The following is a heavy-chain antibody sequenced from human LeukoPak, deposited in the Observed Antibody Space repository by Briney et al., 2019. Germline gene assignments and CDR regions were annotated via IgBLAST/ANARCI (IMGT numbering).Heavy chain of an antibody. CDR2: INHSGST. CDR3: ARGGIAAAGSNWFDP. V-gene: IGHV4-34*01. Sequence: SETLSLTCAVYGGSFSGYYWSWIRQPPGKGLEWIGEINHSGSTNYNPSLKSRVTISVDTSKNQFSLKLSSVTAADTAVYYCARGGIAAAGSNWFDPWGKGTLVTVSS. J-gene: IGHJ5*02. D-gene: IGHD6-13*01. CDR1: GGSFSGYY.